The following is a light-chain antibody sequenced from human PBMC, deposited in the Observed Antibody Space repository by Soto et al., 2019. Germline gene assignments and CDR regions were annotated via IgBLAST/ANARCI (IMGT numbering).Light chain of an antibody. J-gene: IGLJ2*01. V-gene: IGLV2-18*02. CDR1: SSDIGSYTR. CDR2: EVT. CDR3: SSYPSFDTVI. Sequence: QSVLTQPPSVSGSPGLSVTISCTGSSSDIGSYTRVSWYQQPPASAPKLLIYEVTRRASGAPDRFSGSASGNTASLTISGVQAEDEADYYCSSYPSFDTVIFGGGTKLTVL.